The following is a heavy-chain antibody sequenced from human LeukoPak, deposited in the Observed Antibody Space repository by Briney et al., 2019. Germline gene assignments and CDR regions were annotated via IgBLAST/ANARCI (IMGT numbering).Heavy chain of an antibody. CDR1: GFTFSDYY. CDR3: ARDPTIYYYYYMDV. V-gene: IGHV3-11*04. CDR2: ISRSGSTI. D-gene: IGHD3-3*01. J-gene: IGHJ6*03. Sequence: PGGSLRLSCAASGFTFSDYYMSWIRQAPGKGLEWVSYISRSGSTIYYAGSVKGRFTTSRDNAKNSLYLQMNSLRAEDTAVYYCARDPTIYYYYYMDVWGKGTTVTVSS.